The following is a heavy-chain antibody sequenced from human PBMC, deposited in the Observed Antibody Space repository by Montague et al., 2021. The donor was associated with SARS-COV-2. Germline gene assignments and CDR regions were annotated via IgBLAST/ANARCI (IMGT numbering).Heavy chain of an antibody. J-gene: IGHJ5*02. D-gene: IGHD4-11*01. CDR3: AGETRYNWFGP. Sequence: SETLSLTCTVSGDSISSHFWSWIRQPPGRGPEWIGYIYYRGSTNYNPSLKSRVTISVDTSKNQFSLNLTSVTAADTAVYYCAGETRYNWFGPWGPGTLVTVSS. V-gene: IGHV4-59*11. CDR2: IYYRGST. CDR1: GDSISSHF.